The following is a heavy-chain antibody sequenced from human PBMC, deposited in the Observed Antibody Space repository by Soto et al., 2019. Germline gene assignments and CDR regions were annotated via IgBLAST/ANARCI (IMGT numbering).Heavy chain of an antibody. CDR1: GGSISSSNW. D-gene: IGHD3-10*01. Sequence: QVQLQESGPGLVKPSGTLSLTCAVSGGSISSSNWWSWVRQPPGKGLEWIGEIYHRGNTNYNPSLKSRVTMAVDKSRNQVSLKLSSVTAADTAVYYCARRWGEGRVDYWGQGTLVTLSS. J-gene: IGHJ4*02. V-gene: IGHV4-4*02. CDR2: IYHRGNT. CDR3: ARRWGEGRVDY.